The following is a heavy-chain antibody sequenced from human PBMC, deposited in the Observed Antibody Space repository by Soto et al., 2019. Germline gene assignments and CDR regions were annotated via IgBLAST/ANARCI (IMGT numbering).Heavy chain of an antibody. V-gene: IGHV3-30*18. CDR3: AKDRGGLDY. CDR2: ISYDGSNK. D-gene: IGHD2-15*01. CDR1: GFTLSSYV. Sequence: QRLSCAASGFTLSSYVMNWVRQAPGKGLEWVAVISYDGSNKYYADSVKGRFTISRDNSKNTLYLQMNSLRVEDTAVYYCAKDRGGLDYWGQGALVTVSS. J-gene: IGHJ4*02.